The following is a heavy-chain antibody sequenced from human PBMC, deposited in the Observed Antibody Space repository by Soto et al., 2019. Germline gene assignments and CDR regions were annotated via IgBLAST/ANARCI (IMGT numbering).Heavy chain of an antibody. Sequence: GGSLRLSCAASGFTVSSNYMSWVRQAPGKGLEWVSVIYSGGSTYYADSVKGRFTISRDNSKNTLYLQMNSLRAEDTAVYYCARVKRDMITFGGVIPDFYYYYMDVWGKGTTVTVSS. CDR3: ARVKRDMITFGGVIPDFYYYYMDV. CDR1: GFTVSSNY. CDR2: IYSGGST. D-gene: IGHD3-16*02. J-gene: IGHJ6*03. V-gene: IGHV3-66*01.